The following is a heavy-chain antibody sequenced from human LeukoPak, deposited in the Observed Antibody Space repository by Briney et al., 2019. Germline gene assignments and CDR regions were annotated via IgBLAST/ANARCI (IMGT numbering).Heavy chain of an antibody. V-gene: IGHV1-18*01. CDR3: AVLGRYNWNYDV. D-gene: IGHD1-7*01. J-gene: IGHJ4*02. Sequence: ASVKVSCKASGGTFSSYAISWVRQAPGQGLEWMGWISAYNGNTNYAQKLQGRVTMTTDTSTSTAYMELRSLRSDDTAVYYCAVLGRYNWNYDVWGQGTLVTVSS. CDR1: GGTFSSYA. CDR2: ISAYNGNT.